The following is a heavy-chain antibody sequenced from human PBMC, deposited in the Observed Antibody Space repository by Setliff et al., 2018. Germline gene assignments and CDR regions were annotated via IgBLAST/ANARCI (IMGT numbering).Heavy chain of an antibody. CDR2: INHYGST. D-gene: IGHD3-10*01. J-gene: IGHJ3*02. V-gene: IGHV4-34*01. CDR1: DGSFSDYY. CDR3: ARRWNFGPYGSGIHDGFDM. Sequence: KTSETLSLTCAVYDGSFSDYYWSWIRQPPGKGLEWIGEINHYGSTNYKSSLRSRVTISLDTSENQFSLKLNSVTAADTAVYYCARRWNFGPYGSGIHDGFDMWGQGTMVTVSS.